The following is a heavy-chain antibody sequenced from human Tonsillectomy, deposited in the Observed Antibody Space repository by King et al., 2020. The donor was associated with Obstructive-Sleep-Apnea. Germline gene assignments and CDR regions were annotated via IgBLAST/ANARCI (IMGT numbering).Heavy chain of an antibody. D-gene: IGHD3-3*01. CDR2: IYYSGST. Sequence: VQLQESGPGLVKLSETLSLTCTVSGGAISSYYWSWIRQPPGKGLEWIGYIYYSGSTNYNPSLKSRVTITVDTSKNQFSLKLGSVTAADTAVYYCARGPHYDFWSGSSGMDVWGQGTTVTVSS. CDR3: ARGPHYDFWSGSSGMDV. CDR1: GGAISSYY. J-gene: IGHJ6*02. V-gene: IGHV4-59*01.